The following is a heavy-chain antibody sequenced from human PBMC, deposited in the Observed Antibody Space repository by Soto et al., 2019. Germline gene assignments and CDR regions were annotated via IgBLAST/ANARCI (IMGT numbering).Heavy chain of an antibody. Sequence: TGGSLRLSCAASGFTFSSFAMSGVRQAPGKGLEWVSAIGSRGDSTYYADSVKGRFTISRDNSKNTLYLQMNSLRAEDTAVYYCAKDLIYGYNSGRPFDSWGQGTLVTVSS. D-gene: IGHD6-19*01. CDR2: IGSRGDST. CDR1: GFTFSSFA. V-gene: IGHV3-23*01. J-gene: IGHJ4*02. CDR3: AKDLIYGYNSGRPFDS.